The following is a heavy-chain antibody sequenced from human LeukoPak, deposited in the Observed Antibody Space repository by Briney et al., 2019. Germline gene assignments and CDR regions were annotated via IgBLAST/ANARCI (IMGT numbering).Heavy chain of an antibody. Sequence: SVKVSCKASGGTFSSYAINWVRQAPGQGLEWMGGIIPIFGTANYAQKFQGRVTISTGESTSTAYMELSSLRSEDTAVYYCARDVPISRYRSSSAFDYWGQGTLVTVSS. J-gene: IGHJ4*02. D-gene: IGHD6-13*01. CDR1: GGTFSSYA. CDR3: ARDVPISRYRSSSAFDY. CDR2: IIPIFGTA. V-gene: IGHV1-69*05.